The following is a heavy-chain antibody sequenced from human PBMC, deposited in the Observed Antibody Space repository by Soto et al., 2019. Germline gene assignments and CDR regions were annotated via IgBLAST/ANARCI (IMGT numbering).Heavy chain of an antibody. CDR1: GDACSSNS. J-gene: IGHJ6*02. V-gene: IGHV1-69*01. D-gene: IGHD1-1*01. Sequence: KVCCTLSGDACSSNSITWLRQARGQAHDWMGGIIPVFGSAXYAQKFQGRVTITAYEYTSTGYMELSSLRSQDTAVYFCASNDGWKYDYDHMAVWAQGSTVTV. CDR2: IIPVFGSA. CDR3: ASNDGWKYDYDHMAV.